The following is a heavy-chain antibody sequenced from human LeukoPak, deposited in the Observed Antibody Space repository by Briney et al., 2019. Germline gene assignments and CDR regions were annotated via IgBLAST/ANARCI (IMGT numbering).Heavy chain of an antibody. D-gene: IGHD3-22*01. CDR1: GFTFSDYY. Sequence: PGGSLRLSCTASGFTFSDYYMCWMRQAPGKGPEWVSFISPSGSTIYYSDSVKGRFTISRDNAKNSLNLQLDSLRAEDTAVYYCARDTYYESPEGELDYWGRGALVTVSS. V-gene: IGHV3-11*04. CDR2: ISPSGSTI. J-gene: IGHJ4*02. CDR3: ARDTYYESPEGELDY.